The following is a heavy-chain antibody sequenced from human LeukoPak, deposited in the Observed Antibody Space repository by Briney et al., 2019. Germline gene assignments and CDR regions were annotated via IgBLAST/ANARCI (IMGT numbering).Heavy chain of an antibody. CDR3: ARQADNNWFDP. CDR2: INPNSGVT. D-gene: IGHD2-15*01. Sequence: ASVKVSCKASGYTFTGYYMHWVRQGPGQGLEWMGWINPNSGVTKYAQKFQGRVTMTRDTSISTAYMELNRLSSDDSAVFYCARQADNNWFDPWGQGTLVTVSS. J-gene: IGHJ5*02. CDR1: GYTFTGYY. V-gene: IGHV1-2*02.